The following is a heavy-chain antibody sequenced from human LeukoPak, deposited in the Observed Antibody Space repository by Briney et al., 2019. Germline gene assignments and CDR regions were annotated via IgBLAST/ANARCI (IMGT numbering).Heavy chain of an antibody. J-gene: IGHJ4*02. CDR2: ISGSGGNT. CDR1: GFTFSSYA. Sequence: GGSLRLSCAASGFTFSSYAMSWVRQAPGKGLEWVSAISGSGGNTYYADSVKGRFTISRDNSKNTLYLQMNSLRVEDTAVYYCAKVSIWATRFFDYWGQGTLVTVSS. V-gene: IGHV3-23*01. D-gene: IGHD2/OR15-2a*01. CDR3: AKVSIWATRFFDY.